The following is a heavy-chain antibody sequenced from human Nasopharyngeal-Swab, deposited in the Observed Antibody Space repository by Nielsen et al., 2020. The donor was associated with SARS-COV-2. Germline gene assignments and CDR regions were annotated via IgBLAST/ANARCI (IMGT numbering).Heavy chain of an antibody. D-gene: IGHD2-8*01. CDR2: IKQDGSEK. J-gene: IGHJ4*02. Sequence: GGSLRLSCAASGFTFSSYWMNWVRQAPGKGLEWVANIKQDGSEKPYVDSVRGRFTISRDNAKNSVYLQMNSLRVEDTAVYYCAREAYYNAVDYWGRGTLVTVSS. CDR1: GFTFSSYW. V-gene: IGHV3-7*04. CDR3: AREAYYNAVDY.